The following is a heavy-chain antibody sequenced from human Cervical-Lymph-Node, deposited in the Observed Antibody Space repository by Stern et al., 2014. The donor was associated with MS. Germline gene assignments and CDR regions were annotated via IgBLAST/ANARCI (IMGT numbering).Heavy chain of an antibody. CDR2: ISWNSGSI. V-gene: IGHV3-9*01. D-gene: IGHD6-19*01. J-gene: IGHJ6*02. CDR3: AKDGSSGWSKMGYYYYYGMDV. Sequence: EVQLVESGGGLVQPGRSLRLSCAASGFTFDDYAMHWVRQAPGKGLEWVSGISWNSGSIGYADSVKGRFTISRDNAKNSLYLQMNSLRAEDTALYYCAKDGSSGWSKMGYYYYYGMDVWGQGTTVTVSS. CDR1: GFTFDDYA.